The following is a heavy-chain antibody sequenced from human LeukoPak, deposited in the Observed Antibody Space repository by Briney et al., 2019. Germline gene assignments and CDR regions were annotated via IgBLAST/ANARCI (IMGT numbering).Heavy chain of an antibody. J-gene: IGHJ4*02. CDR3: ARDGSLGGIDY. CDR1: GFTFSDYA. CDR2: ISASGGTT. V-gene: IGHV3-23*01. D-gene: IGHD3-10*01. Sequence: TGGSLRLSCAASGFTFSDYALTWVRQAPGKGLEWLSTISASGGTTSFADSVKGRFTISRDNSKNTLYLQMNSLRAEDTAVYYCARDGSLGGIDYWGQGTLVTVSS.